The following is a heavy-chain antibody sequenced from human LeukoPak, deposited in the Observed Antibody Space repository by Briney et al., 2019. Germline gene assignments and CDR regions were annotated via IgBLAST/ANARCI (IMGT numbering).Heavy chain of an antibody. J-gene: IGHJ4*02. V-gene: IGHV1-69*04. CDR1: GGTFSSYT. Sequence: GASVKVSCKASGGTFSSYTISWVRQAPGQGLEWMGRIIPILGIANYAQKFQGRVTITADKSTSTAYMELSSLRSEDTAVYYCARDIRDYGGNLPSDYWGPGTPVTVSS. CDR2: IIPILGIA. CDR3: ARDIRDYGGNLPSDY. D-gene: IGHD4-23*01.